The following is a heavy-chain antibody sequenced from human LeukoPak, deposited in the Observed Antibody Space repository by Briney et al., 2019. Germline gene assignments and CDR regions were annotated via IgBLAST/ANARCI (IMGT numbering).Heavy chain of an antibody. CDR2: INWSADTV. J-gene: IGHJ6*02. D-gene: IGHD3-3*01. V-gene: IGHV3-9*01. Sequence: GGSLRLSCAASGFTFDDYAMHWVRQAPGKGLEWVSGINWSADTVAYADSVKGRFTISRDNTDNYLYLQMNSLRAEDTALYYCAKAKGLAVFGVVHYFYGMDVWGQGTTVTVSS. CDR3: AKAKGLAVFGVVHYFYGMDV. CDR1: GFTFDDYA.